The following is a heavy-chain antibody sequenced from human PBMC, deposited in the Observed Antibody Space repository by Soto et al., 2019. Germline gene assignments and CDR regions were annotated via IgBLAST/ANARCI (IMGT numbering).Heavy chain of an antibody. D-gene: IGHD6-19*01. V-gene: IGHV1-2*04. CDR2: INPNSGGT. CDR1: GYTFTGYY. CDR3: ARDNQSSGAFDY. J-gene: IGHJ4*02. Sequence: QVQLVQSGAEVKKPGASVKVSCKASGYTFTGYYMHWVRQAPGQGLEWMGWINPNSGGTNYAQKCQGWVTMTRDTSISTAYMELSRLRSDDTAVYYCARDNQSSGAFDYWGQGTLVTVSS.